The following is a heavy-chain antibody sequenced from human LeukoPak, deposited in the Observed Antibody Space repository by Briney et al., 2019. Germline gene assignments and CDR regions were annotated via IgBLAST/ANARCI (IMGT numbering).Heavy chain of an antibody. CDR3: ARGGVSRAAFDV. V-gene: IGHV3-7*05. J-gene: IGHJ3*01. CDR1: GFSFSTSW. CDR2: IKDDGSEK. Sequence: GGSLRLSCAASGFSFSTSWMSWVHQAPGKGPEWVANIKDDGSEKSYVESVKGRFTISRDNTKNSLYLQMDSLRVEDTAVYYCARGGVSRAAFDVWGQGTMVTASS.